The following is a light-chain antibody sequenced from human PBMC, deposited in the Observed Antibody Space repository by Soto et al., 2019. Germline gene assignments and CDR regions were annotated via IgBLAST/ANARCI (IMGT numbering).Light chain of an antibody. J-gene: IGLJ1*01. V-gene: IGLV2-11*01. CDR1: SSDVGGYNY. CDR3: CSYAGSDSYV. CDR2: DVS. Sequence: QSALTPPRSVSGSPGQSVTISCTGTSSDVGGYNYVSWYQQHPGKDPKLMIYDVSKRPSGVPDRFSGSKSGNTASLTISGLQAEDEADYCCCSYAGSDSYVFGTGTKVTVL.